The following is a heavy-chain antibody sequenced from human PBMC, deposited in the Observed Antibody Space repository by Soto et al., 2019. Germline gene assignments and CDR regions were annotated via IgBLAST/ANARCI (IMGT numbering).Heavy chain of an antibody. CDR3: ARGSSSNYYGLHV. CDR1: GYNFTSYW. CDR2: IDPRDSYT. V-gene: IGHV5-10-1*01. Sequence: GESLKISCKGSGYNFTSYWINWVRQKPGRGLEWMGNIDPRDSYTKYSPSFQGHVTISADKSISTAYLQWSTLKASDTAMYYCARGSSSNYYGLHVWGQGTTVTVSS. J-gene: IGHJ6*02. D-gene: IGHD6-6*01.